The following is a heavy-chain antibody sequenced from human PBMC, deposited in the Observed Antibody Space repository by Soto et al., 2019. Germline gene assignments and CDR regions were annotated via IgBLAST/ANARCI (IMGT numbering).Heavy chain of an antibody. CDR1: GGSISSYY. V-gene: IGHV4-59*01. Sequence: QVQLQESGPGLVKPSETLSLTCTVSGGSISSYYWSWIRQPPGKGLEWIGYIYYSGSTNYNPSLKSRVTISVDTSKNQFSLKLSSVTAADTAVYYCASQCLYCTPGNFDYWGQGTLVTVSS. CDR3: ASQCLYCTPGNFDY. D-gene: IGHD2-8*01. J-gene: IGHJ4*02. CDR2: IYYSGST.